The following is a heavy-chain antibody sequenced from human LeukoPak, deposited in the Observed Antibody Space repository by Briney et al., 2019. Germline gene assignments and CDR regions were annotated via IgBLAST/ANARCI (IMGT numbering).Heavy chain of an antibody. D-gene: IGHD3-3*01. CDR2: ISGTGSAT. V-gene: IGHV3-23*01. J-gene: IGHJ4*02. CDR1: GFTFSDYA. Sequence: GGSLRLSCAISGFTFSDYAMSWVRQAPGKGLEWVSLISGTGSATYYADSVKGRFTISRDNSKNMLYLQMNSLRAEDTAVYYCARRFPRITIFGVYQLDYWGQGTLVTVSS. CDR3: ARRFPRITIFGVYQLDY.